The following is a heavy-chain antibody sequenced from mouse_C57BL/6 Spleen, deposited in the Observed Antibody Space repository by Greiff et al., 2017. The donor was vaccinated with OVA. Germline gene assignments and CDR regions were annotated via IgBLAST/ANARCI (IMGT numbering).Heavy chain of an antibody. CDR1: GFTFSDYY. V-gene: IGHV5-12*01. CDR3: ARNWDYAMDY. Sequence: EVKVEESGGGLVQPGGSLKLSCAASGFTFSDYYMYWVRQTPEKRLEWVAYISNGGGSTYYPDTVKGRFTISRDNAKNTLYLQMSRLKSEDTAMYYCARNWDYAMDYWGQGTSVTVSS. CDR2: ISNGGGST. J-gene: IGHJ4*01. D-gene: IGHD4-1*01.